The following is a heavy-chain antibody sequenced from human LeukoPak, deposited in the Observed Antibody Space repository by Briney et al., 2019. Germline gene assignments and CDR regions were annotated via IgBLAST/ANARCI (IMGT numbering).Heavy chain of an antibody. J-gene: IGHJ5*02. V-gene: IGHV3-48*04. CDR2: ISSSSSTI. CDR1: GFTFSSYS. D-gene: IGHD3-3*01. CDR3: ARSLEFDP. Sequence: GGSLRLSCAASGFTFSSYSMNWVRQAPGKGLEWVSYISSSSSTIYYADSVKGRFTISRDNAKNSLYLQMNSLRAKGTAVYYCARSLEFDPWGQGTLVTVSS.